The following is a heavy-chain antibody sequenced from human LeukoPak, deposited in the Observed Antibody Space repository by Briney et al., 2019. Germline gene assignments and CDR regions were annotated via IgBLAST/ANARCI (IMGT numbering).Heavy chain of an antibody. J-gene: IGHJ4*02. CDR3: AREPDFWTGYYFFDY. CDR1: GYSISSGYY. Sequence: SETLSLTCTVSGYSISSGYYWGWIRQPPGKGLEWIGSIYHSGSTYYNPSLKSRVTISVDTSKNQFSLKLSSVTAADTAIYFCAREPDFWTGYYFFDYWGQGTLVTVSS. D-gene: IGHD3/OR15-3a*01. CDR2: IYHSGST. V-gene: IGHV4-38-2*02.